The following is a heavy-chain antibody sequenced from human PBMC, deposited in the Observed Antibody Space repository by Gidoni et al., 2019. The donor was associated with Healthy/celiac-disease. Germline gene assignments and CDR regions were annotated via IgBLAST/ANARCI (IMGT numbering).Heavy chain of an antibody. CDR3: ARNGPMAPYYYYYMDV. V-gene: IGHV4-59*01. CDR1: GGSISSYY. J-gene: IGHJ6*03. Sequence: QVQLQESGPGLVKPSETLSLTCTVSGGSISSYYWSWIRQPPGKGLEWLGYIYYSGSTNYNPSLKSRVTISVDTSKNQFSLKLSSVTAADTAVYYCARNGPMAPYYYYYMDVWGKGTTVTVSS. D-gene: IGHD3-10*01. CDR2: IYYSGST.